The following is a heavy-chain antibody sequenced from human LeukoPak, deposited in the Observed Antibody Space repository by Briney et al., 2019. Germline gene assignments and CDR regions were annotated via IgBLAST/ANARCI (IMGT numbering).Heavy chain of an antibody. J-gene: IGHJ6*03. D-gene: IGHD6-13*01. V-gene: IGHV4-39*07. CDR3: ARGSSTYYTDV. CDR2: ISYSGDT. Sequence: SETLSLTCTVSGGSISSRNYYWGWIRQPPGKGLEWIGTISYSGDTNYNSSLKSRVTISVDTSKNQFSLKLSSVTAADTAVYYCARGSSTYYTDVWGKGTTVTVSS. CDR1: GGSISSRNYY.